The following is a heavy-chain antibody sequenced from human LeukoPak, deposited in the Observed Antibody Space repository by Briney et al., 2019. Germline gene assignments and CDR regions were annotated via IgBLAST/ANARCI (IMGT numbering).Heavy chain of an antibody. Sequence: PGRSLRLSCAASGFTFSSYGMHWVRQAPGMGLEWVAVISYDGSNKYYADSVKGRFTISRDNSKNTLYLQMNSLRAEDTAVYYCAKGRSIVGPDAFDIWGQGTMVTVSS. CDR2: ISYDGSNK. CDR3: AKGRSIVGPDAFDI. J-gene: IGHJ3*02. D-gene: IGHD1-26*01. CDR1: GFTFSSYG. V-gene: IGHV3-30*18.